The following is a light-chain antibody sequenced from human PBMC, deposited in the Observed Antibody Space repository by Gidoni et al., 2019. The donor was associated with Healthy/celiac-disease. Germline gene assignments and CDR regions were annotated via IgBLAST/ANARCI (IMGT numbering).Light chain of an antibody. CDR3: QQYYSTHWT. J-gene: IGKJ1*01. Sequence: DIVMTQSPASLAVSLGERATINCKSSQSVLYSSNNKNYLAWYQQKPGQPPKLLIYWASTRESGVPDRVSGSGSGTDFTLTISSLQAEDVAVYYCQQYYSTHWTFXQXTKVEIK. V-gene: IGKV4-1*01. CDR1: QSVLYSSNNKNY. CDR2: WAS.